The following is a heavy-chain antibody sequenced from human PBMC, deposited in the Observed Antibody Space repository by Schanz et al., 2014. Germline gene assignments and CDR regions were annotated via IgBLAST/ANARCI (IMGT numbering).Heavy chain of an antibody. CDR1: GASISSRDFY. Sequence: QVQLQESGPGLVKPSQTLSLTCTVSGASISSRDFYWSWIRQFPGKGLEWIGYISYSGRTYYSPSLKSRVSISLDTSKNQFSLRLSSVTAADTAIYYCSRGECSSTSCHEVAPPDDWGQGTLVTVSS. CDR3: SRGECSSTSCHEVAPPDD. CDR2: ISYSGRT. V-gene: IGHV4-31*03. D-gene: IGHD2-2*01. J-gene: IGHJ4*02.